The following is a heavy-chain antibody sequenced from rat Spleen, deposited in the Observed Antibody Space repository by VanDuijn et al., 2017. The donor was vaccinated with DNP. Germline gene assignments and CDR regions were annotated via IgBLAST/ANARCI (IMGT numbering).Heavy chain of an antibody. Sequence: EVQLVESGGDLVQPGRSMKLSCAASGFTFSNYNMAWVRQAPKKGLEWVTSISPSGGGTYYRHSVKGRFTISRDNAKSTLYLQMDSLRSEETATYYCATSPGPNWFAYWGQGTLVTVSS. CDR3: ATSPGPNWFAY. V-gene: IGHV5S11*01. J-gene: IGHJ3*01. D-gene: IGHD1-4*01. CDR2: ISPSGGGT. CDR1: GFTFSNYN.